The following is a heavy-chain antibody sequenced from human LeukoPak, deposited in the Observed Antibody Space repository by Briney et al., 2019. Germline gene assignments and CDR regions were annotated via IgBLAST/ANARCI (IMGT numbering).Heavy chain of an antibody. Sequence: GGSLRLSCAASGFTFSSYAMSWVRQAPGKGLEWVSAISGSGGSTYYADSVKGRFTISRDNSKNTLYLQMNSLRAEDTAVYYCAKDRSRGYSYGYGPRTDAFDIWGQGAMVTVSS. V-gene: IGHV3-23*01. CDR1: GFTFSSYA. D-gene: IGHD5-18*01. CDR2: ISGSGGST. J-gene: IGHJ3*02. CDR3: AKDRSRGYSYGYGPRTDAFDI.